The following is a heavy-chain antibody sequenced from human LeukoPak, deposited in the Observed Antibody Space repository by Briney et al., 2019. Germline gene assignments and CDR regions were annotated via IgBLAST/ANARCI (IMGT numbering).Heavy chain of an antibody. CDR3: ARKSSSWRNAFDI. D-gene: IGHD6-13*01. CDR1: GGSISSSSYY. CDR2: IYYSGST. Sequence: SETLSLTCTVSGGSISSSSYYWSWIRQPPGKGLEWIGYIYYSGSTNYNPSLKSRVTISVDTSKNQFSLKLSSVTAADTAVYYCARKSSSWRNAFDIWGQGTMVTVSS. V-gene: IGHV4-61*05. J-gene: IGHJ3*02.